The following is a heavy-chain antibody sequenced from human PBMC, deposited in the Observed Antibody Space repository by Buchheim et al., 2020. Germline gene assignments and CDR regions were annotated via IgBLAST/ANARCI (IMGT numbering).Heavy chain of an antibody. CDR1: GFTFSSYG. Sequence: QVQLVESGGGVVQPGRSLRLSCAASGFTFSSYGMHWVRQAPGKGLEWVAVISYDGSNKYYADSVKGRFTISRDNSKNTLYLQMNSLRAEDTAVYYCAKVPCGVCYTYYFDYWGQGTL. CDR2: ISYDGSNK. V-gene: IGHV3-30*18. CDR3: AKVPCGVCYTYYFDY. D-gene: IGHD2-8*02. J-gene: IGHJ4*02.